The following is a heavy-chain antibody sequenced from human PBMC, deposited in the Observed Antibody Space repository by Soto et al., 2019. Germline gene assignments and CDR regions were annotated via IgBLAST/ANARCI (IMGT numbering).Heavy chain of an antibody. J-gene: IGHJ4*02. CDR2: ISYDGNNK. V-gene: IGHV3-30*18. CDR1: GFIFSTYG. Sequence: QVQLVESGGGVVQPGRSLRLSCAASGFIFSTYGMHWVRQAPGKGLEWLSVISYDGNNKYYADCVKGRFTISRDNSKNTLWLQMDSLRTEDTAVYYCAKVLLLTTITTVGDWGQGTLVTVSS. CDR3: AKVLLLTTITTVGD. D-gene: IGHD4-17*01.